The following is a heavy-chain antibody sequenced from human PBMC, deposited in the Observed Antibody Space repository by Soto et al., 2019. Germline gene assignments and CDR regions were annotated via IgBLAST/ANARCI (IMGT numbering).Heavy chain of an antibody. Sequence: PWGSRRLSCAASGFSFSDYYMTWIRQAPGKGLEWVAHISSSSSTIFYADSVRGRFTISRENAKDSLYLQMNSLRAEDTAVYYCANAYRGIFQHLSECWGQKTLLNGSS. CDR1: GFSFSDYY. J-gene: IGHJ4*02. CDR3: ANAYRGIFQHLSEC. CDR2: ISSSSSTI. V-gene: IGHV3-11*01. D-gene: IGHD6-13*01.